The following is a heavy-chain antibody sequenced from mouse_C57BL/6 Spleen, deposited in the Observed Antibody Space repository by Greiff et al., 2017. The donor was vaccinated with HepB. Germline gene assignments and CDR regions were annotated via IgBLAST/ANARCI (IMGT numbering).Heavy chain of an antibody. V-gene: IGHV5-16*01. CDR3: ARDLNDYDWYFDV. CDR1: GFTFSDYY. J-gene: IGHJ1*03. D-gene: IGHD2-4*01. Sequence: EVHLVESEGGLVQPGSSMKLSCTASGFTFSDYYMAWVRQVPEKGLEWVANINYDGSSTYYLDSLKSRFIISRDNAKNILYLQMSSLKSEDTATYYCARDLNDYDWYFDVWGTGTTVTVSS. CDR2: INYDGSST.